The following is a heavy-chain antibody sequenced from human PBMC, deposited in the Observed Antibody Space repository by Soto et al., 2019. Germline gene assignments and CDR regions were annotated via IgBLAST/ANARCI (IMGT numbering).Heavy chain of an antibody. J-gene: IGHJ6*02. CDR1: GGTFSSYA. Sequence: QVPLVQSGAEVKKPGSSVKVSCKASGGTFSSYAISWVRQAPGQGLEWMGGIIPIFGTANYAQKFQGRVTITADESTSTAYMELSSLRSEDTAVYYCASRIAARPYYYYGMDVWGQGTTVTVSS. V-gene: IGHV1-69*12. CDR2: IIPIFGTA. D-gene: IGHD6-6*01. CDR3: ASRIAARPYYYYGMDV.